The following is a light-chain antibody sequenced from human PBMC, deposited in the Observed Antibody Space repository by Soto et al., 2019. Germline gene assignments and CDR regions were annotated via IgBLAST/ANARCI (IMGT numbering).Light chain of an antibody. V-gene: IGLV2-14*01. CDR2: EVS. J-gene: IGLJ2*01. CDR1: SSDVGGYTY. Sequence: QSALTQPASVSGSPGQSITISCTGTSSDVGGYTYVSWYQQHPGKAPKLMIYEVSNRPSGVSNRFSGSKSGNTASLTISGLQAEDEADYYCSSYTSSSTPVVFGGGNKLTVL. CDR3: SSYTSSSTPVV.